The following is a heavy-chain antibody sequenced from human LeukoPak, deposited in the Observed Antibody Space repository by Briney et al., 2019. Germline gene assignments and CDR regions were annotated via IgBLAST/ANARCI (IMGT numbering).Heavy chain of an antibody. CDR3: ARIYGDYVLYYFDY. D-gene: IGHD4-17*01. V-gene: IGHV3-30*04. CDR2: ISYDGSSK. CDR1: GFTFSNYA. J-gene: IGHJ4*02. Sequence: GGSLRLSCAAFGFTFSNYAMHWVRQAPGKGLEWVAVISYDGSSKYYADSVKGRFTISRDNSKNTLYLQMNSLRAEDTAVYYCARIYGDYVLYYFDYWGQGTLVTVSS.